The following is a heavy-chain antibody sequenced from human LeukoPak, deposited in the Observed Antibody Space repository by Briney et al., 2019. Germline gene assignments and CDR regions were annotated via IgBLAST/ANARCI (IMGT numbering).Heavy chain of an antibody. Sequence: ASVKVSCKASGYTFTSYGISWVRQAPGQGLEWMGWISAYNGNTNCAQELQGRVTMTTDTSTSTAYMELRSLRSDDTAVYYCARGPRAAGRVRNDYWGQGTLVTVSS. CDR2: ISAYNGNT. J-gene: IGHJ4*02. CDR1: GYTFTSYG. CDR3: ARGPRAAGRVRNDY. V-gene: IGHV1-18*01. D-gene: IGHD1-26*01.